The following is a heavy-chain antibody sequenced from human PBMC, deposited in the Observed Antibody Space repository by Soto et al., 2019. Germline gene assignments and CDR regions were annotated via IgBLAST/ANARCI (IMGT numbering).Heavy chain of an antibody. J-gene: IGHJ5*02. CDR3: ARESPYRGDYWDWFDP. V-gene: IGHV1-69*01. D-gene: IGHD1-26*01. Sequence: QVQLVQSGAEVKKPGSSVKVSCKSSGGTFSSYAISWVRQAPGQGLEWVGGIIPIFGTTNYAQRFQGRVTITADDSTTTAYMELSNLRSDDTAVYYCARESPYRGDYWDWFDPWGQGTLVTVSS. CDR1: GGTFSSYA. CDR2: IIPIFGTT.